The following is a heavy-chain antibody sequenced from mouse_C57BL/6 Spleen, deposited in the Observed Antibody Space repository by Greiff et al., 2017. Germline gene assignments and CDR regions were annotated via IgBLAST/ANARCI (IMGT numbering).Heavy chain of an antibody. V-gene: IGHV1-26*01. J-gene: IGHJ2*01. CDR2: INPNNGGT. CDR3: AKQLRLPGDDY. CDR1: GYTFTDYY. Sequence: EVQLQQSGPELVKPGASVKISCKASGYTFTDYYMNWVKQSHGKSLEWIGDINPNNGGTSYNQKFKGKATLTVDKSSSTAYMELRSLTSEDSAVXYCAKQLRLPGDDYWGQGTTLTVSS. D-gene: IGHD3-2*02.